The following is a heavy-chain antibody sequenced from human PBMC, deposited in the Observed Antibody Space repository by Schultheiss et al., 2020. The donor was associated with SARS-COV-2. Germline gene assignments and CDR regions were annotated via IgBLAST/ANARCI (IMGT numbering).Heavy chain of an antibody. CDR1: GFSFSSYW. CDR3: ARVGVVGATLPDY. Sequence: GGSLRLSCVASGFSFSSYWMHWVRQAPGKGPVWVSRVNMDGMNTDYADSVKGRFTISRDNAKNTLYLQMNSLRAEDTAVYYCARVGVVGATLPDYWGQGTLVTVSS. J-gene: IGHJ4*02. D-gene: IGHD1-26*01. CDR2: VNMDGMNT. V-gene: IGHV3-74*01.